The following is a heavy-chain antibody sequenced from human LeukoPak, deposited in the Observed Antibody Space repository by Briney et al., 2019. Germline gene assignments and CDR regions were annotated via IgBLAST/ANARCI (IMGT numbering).Heavy chain of an antibody. CDR3: ARDGTAAGLYFDL. Sequence: GGSLRLSCAVSGFTFSSYWMNWVRQAPGKGLEWVASIKQDGGEKSYVDSVKGRFTISRDNAKNSLYLQMSSLRAEDTAVYYCARDGTAAGLYFDLWGQGTRVTVSS. J-gene: IGHJ4*01. CDR2: IKQDGGEK. CDR1: GFTFSSYW. V-gene: IGHV3-7*01. D-gene: IGHD6-13*01.